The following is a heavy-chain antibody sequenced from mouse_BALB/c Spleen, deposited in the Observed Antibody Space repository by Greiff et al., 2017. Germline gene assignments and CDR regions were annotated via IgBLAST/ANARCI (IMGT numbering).Heavy chain of an antibody. CDR1: GFSLSRYS. CDR2: IWGGGST. J-gene: IGHJ4*01. V-gene: IGHV2-6-4*01. Sequence: VKLMESGPGLVAPSQSLSITCTVSGFSLSRYSVHWVRQPPGKGLEWLGMIWGGGSTDYNSALKSRLSISKDNSKSQVFLKMNSLQTDDTAMYYCARNRNRYGNLDAMDYWGQGTSVTVSS. CDR3: ARNRNRYGNLDAMDY. D-gene: IGHD2-10*02.